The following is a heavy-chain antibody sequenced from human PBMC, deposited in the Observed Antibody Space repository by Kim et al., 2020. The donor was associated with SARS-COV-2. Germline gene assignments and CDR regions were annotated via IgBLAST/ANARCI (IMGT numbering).Heavy chain of an antibody. CDR3: ARLIGYSYGYYYYGMDV. CDR1: GYSFTSYW. CDR2: IDPSDSYT. D-gene: IGHD5-18*01. J-gene: IGHJ6*02. Sequence: GESLKISCKGSGYSFTSYWISWVRQMPGKGMEWMGRIDPSDSYTNYSPSFQGHVTISADKSISTAYLQWSSLKASDTAMYYCARLIGYSYGYYYYGMDVWGQGTTVTVSS. V-gene: IGHV5-10-1*01.